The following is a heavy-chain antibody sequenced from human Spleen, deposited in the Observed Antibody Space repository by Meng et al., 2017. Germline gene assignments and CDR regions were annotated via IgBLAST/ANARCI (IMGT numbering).Heavy chain of an antibody. CDR1: GFTFSSYE. Sequence: GGSLRLSCAASGFTFSSYEMNWVRQAPGKGLEWVSYISSSGSTIYYADSVKGRFTISRDNAKNSLYLQMNSLRAEDTAVYYCARVLEGNWNDVPLGNGMDVWGQGTMVTVSS. D-gene: IGHD1-1*01. CDR3: ARVLEGNWNDVPLGNGMDV. J-gene: IGHJ6*02. CDR2: ISSSGSTI. V-gene: IGHV3-48*03.